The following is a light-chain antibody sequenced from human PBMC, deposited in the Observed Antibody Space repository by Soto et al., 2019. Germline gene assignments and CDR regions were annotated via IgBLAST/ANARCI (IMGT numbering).Light chain of an antibody. CDR3: QQSYRSPRT. J-gene: IGKJ1*01. CDR2: DAS. CDR1: QSISNF. Sequence: DIQMTQSPSSLSATVGDIVTINFRASQSISNFLNWYQQKQGKAPKLLIYDASSLQGGVPSRFSGSGSGTDFTLTISSLQPEDFATYFCQQSYRSPRTFGQGTKVDIK. V-gene: IGKV1-39*01.